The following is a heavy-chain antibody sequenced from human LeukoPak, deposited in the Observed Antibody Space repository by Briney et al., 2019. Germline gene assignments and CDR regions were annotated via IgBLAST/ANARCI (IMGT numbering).Heavy chain of an antibody. D-gene: IGHD6-13*01. CDR2: IYYSGST. CDR1: GGSISSGGYY. J-gene: IGHJ4*02. CDR3: ARSHPDSSSWYGRGYFDY. Sequence: SQTLSLTCTVSGGSISSGGYYWSWIRQHPGKGLEWIGYIYYSGSTYYNPSLKSRVTISVDTSKNQFSLKLSSVPAAGTAVYYCARSHPDSSSWYGRGYFDYWGQGTLVTVSS. V-gene: IGHV4-31*03.